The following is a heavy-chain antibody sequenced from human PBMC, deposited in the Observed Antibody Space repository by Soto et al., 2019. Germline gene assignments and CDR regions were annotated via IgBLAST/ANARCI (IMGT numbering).Heavy chain of an antibody. Sequence: EVQLLESGGGLVQPGGSLRLSCAASGFTFSSYAMSWVCQAPGKGLEWVSAISGSGDNTYYADSVNGRFTISRDNSKNTLYLQMNSLRAEDTAVYYCPCASGSCWRWGQGTLVTVSS. D-gene: IGHD1-26*01. CDR1: GFTFSSYA. CDR2: ISGSGDNT. V-gene: IGHV3-23*01. J-gene: IGHJ1*01. CDR3: PCASGSCWR.